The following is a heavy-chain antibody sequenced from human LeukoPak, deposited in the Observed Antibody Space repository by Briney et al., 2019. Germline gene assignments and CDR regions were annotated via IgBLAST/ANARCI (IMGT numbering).Heavy chain of an antibody. D-gene: IGHD2-15*01. Sequence: GGSLRLPCAASGFTFRSCWMKWVRQAPGKGLEWVANMNPDGSQKYYVDSVKGRFTISRDNAKNSLYLQMNSLRVEDTAVYYCASSVMVDVRGAYDYWGQGTLVSVSS. V-gene: IGHV3-7*01. J-gene: IGHJ4*02. CDR2: MNPDGSQK. CDR1: GFTFRSCW. CDR3: ASSVMVDVRGAYDY.